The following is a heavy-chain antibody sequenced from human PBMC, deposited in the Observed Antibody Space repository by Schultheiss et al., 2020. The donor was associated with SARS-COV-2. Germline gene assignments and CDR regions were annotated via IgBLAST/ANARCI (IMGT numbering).Heavy chain of an antibody. V-gene: IGHV3-43*01. Sequence: GGSLRLSCAASGFSFDDYAMHWVRQVPGKGLEWVSVITWDGGGTYYADSVKGRFTISRDNSENTSFLQMNSLRTEDTAVYYCAKGTWYGSEQGGYWGQGTLVTVSS. D-gene: IGHD6-19*01. CDR3: AKGTWYGSEQGGY. J-gene: IGHJ4*02. CDR2: ITWDGGGT. CDR1: GFSFDDYA.